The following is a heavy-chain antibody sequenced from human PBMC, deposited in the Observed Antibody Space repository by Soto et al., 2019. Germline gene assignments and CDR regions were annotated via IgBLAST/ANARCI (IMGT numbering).Heavy chain of an antibody. V-gene: IGHV3-23*01. CDR1: GLTFSNYA. D-gene: IGHD3-10*01. CDR2: FTRSGNT. J-gene: IGHJ4*02. CDR3: AREFAPGSPNYDY. Sequence: GGSLRLSCAACGLTFSNYAMSWVRQAPGKGLEWVSTFTRSGNTYYADSVKGRFTISRDNSKNTLYLQMDSLRAEDTAVYYCAREFAPGSPNYDYWGLGTLVTVSS.